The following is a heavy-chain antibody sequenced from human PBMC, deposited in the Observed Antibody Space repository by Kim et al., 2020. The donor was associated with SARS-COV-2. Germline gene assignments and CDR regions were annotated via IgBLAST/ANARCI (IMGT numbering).Heavy chain of an antibody. J-gene: IGHJ4*02. CDR3: AREKAAADY. V-gene: IGHV3-7*03. D-gene: IGHD6-13*01. Sequence: SERHDVDSVKGRLTISRDNAKSSLYLQMSSLRDEDTAVYYCAREKAAADYWGQGTLVTVSS. CDR2: SER.